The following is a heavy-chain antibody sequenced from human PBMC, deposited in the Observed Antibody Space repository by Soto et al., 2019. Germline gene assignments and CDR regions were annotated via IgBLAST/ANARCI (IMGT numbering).Heavy chain of an antibody. CDR1: GFTFSSYG. D-gene: IGHD3-10*01. J-gene: IGHJ6*03. CDR2: IWYDGSNK. CDR3: ARGVRVGAGSYYSCYCYYCMDV. Sequence: GGSLRLSCAASGFTFSSYGMHWVRQAPGKGLEWVAVIWYDGSNKYYADSVKGRFTISRDNSKNTLYLQMNSLRAEDTAVYYCARGVRVGAGSYYSCYCYYCMDVWGKGTTGTVSS. V-gene: IGHV3-33*01.